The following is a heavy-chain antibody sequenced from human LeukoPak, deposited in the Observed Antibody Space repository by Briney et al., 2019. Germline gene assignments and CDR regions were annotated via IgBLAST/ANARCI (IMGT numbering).Heavy chain of an antibody. CDR3: ARDPGYGYFDY. Sequence: GGSLRLSCAASGFTFSGYSMSSVRQAPGKGLEWVSYISSSSSTIYYADSVKGRFTISRDNAKNSLYLQMNSLRAEDTAVYYCARDPGYGYFDYWGQGTLVTVSS. CDR1: GFTFSGYS. V-gene: IGHV3-48*04. J-gene: IGHJ4*02. D-gene: IGHD5-12*01. CDR2: ISSSSSTI.